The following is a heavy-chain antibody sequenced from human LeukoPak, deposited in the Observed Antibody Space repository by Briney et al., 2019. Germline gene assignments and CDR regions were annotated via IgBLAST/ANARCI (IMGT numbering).Heavy chain of an antibody. CDR1: CGSISSYY. CDR3: ARDDGRRDRTMYDAFDI. Sequence: SEDLFLPCTVSCGSISSYYWRWMRQPAGEGLGGFGGVFTSGSTNYNPSLKSRVTMSVDTSKNQFSLKLSSVTAADTAVYYCARDDGRRDRTMYDAFDIWGQGTMVTVSS. J-gene: IGHJ3*02. CDR2: VFTSGST. D-gene: IGHD1/OR15-1a*01. V-gene: IGHV4-4*07.